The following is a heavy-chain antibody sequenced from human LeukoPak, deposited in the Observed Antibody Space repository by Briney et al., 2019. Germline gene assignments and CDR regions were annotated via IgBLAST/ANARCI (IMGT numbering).Heavy chain of an antibody. J-gene: IGHJ4*02. D-gene: IGHD5-12*01. Sequence: SETLSLTCTVSGGSISTYYWSWIRQSPGKGLEWIGHIYYSGSIKYNPSLKSRVTISLDTSKNQFSLKLTSVIAADTAVYYCARGGSVVALDYWGQGTLVTVSS. CDR2: IYYSGSI. V-gene: IGHV4-59*01. CDR3: ARGGSVVALDY. CDR1: GGSISTYY.